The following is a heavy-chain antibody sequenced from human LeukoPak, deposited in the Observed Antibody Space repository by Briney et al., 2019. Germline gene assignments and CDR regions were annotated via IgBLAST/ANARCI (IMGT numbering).Heavy chain of an antibody. J-gene: IGHJ6*04. V-gene: IGHV1-69*13. Sequence: ASVKVSCKASGGTFSSYAISWVRQAPGQGLEWMGGIIPIFGTANYAQKFQGRVTITADESTSTAYMELSSLRSEDTAVYYCARGLVRRLAAVAGTFEFRYYYYGMDVWRKGSKV. D-gene: IGHD6-19*01. CDR2: IIPIFGTA. CDR3: ARGLVRRLAAVAGTFEFRYYYYGMDV. CDR1: GGTFSSYA.